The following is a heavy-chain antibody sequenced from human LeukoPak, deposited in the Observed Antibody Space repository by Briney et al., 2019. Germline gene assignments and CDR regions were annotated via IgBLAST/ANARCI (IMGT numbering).Heavy chain of an antibody. CDR2: INHSGST. D-gene: IGHD3-10*01. Sequence: PSETLSLTCAVSGGSFSGYYWSWIRQPPGKGLEWIGEINHSGSTNYNPSLKSRVTISVDTSKNQFSLKLSSVTAADTAVYYCARGGAYYYGSGSYSTRFDYWGQGTLVTVSS. V-gene: IGHV4-34*01. J-gene: IGHJ4*02. CDR1: GGSFSGYY. CDR3: ARGGAYYYGSGSYSTRFDY.